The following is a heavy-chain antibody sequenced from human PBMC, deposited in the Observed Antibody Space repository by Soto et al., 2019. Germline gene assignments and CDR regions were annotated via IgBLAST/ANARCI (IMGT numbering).Heavy chain of an antibody. Sequence: GASVKVSCKASGYIFTGYAMHWVRQAPGQRLEWMAWINAGNGNTGYSQKFQGRITITRDTSANTVHMELSSLTSEDTAVYYCARAGTVFVLLGNYYGMDVWGQETTVTVSS. V-gene: IGHV1-3*01. CDR3: ARAGTVFVLLGNYYGMDV. D-gene: IGHD2-8*02. J-gene: IGHJ6*02. CDR2: INAGNGNT. CDR1: GYIFTGYA.